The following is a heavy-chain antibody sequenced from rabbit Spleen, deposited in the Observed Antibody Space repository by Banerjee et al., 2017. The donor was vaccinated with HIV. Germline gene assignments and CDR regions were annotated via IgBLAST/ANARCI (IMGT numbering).Heavy chain of an antibody. V-gene: IGHV1S40*01. CDR2: IVGSSSGFT. D-gene: IGHD8-1*01. CDR1: GFSFSSSYV. CDR3: ARDSGTSFSSYGMDL. Sequence: QSLEESGGDLVKPGASLTLTCTASGFSFSSSYVMCWVRQAPGKGLEWIACIVGSSSGFTYSATWAKGRFTCSKTSSTTVTLQMTSLTVADTATYFCARDSGTSFSSYGMDLWGQGTLVTVS. J-gene: IGHJ6*01.